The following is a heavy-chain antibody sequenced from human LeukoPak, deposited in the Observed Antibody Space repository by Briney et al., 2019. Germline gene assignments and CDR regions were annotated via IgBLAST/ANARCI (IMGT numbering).Heavy chain of an antibody. J-gene: IGHJ4*02. Sequence: KSSETLSLTYTVSGYSISSGYYWGWIRQPPGKGLEWIGSIYHSGRTFYNPSLKSRVTISVDTSKNQFSLKLTSVTAADTAVYYCARAYTETLGLYFDYWGQGTLVTVSS. CDR3: ARAYTETLGLYFDY. V-gene: IGHV4-38-2*02. D-gene: IGHD3-16*01. CDR2: IYHSGRT. CDR1: GYSISSGYY.